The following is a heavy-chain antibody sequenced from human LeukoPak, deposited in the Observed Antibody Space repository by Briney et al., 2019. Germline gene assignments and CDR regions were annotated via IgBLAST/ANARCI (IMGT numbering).Heavy chain of an antibody. CDR2: IKQDGSEK. J-gene: IGHJ6*03. V-gene: IGHV3-7*01. CDR1: GFTFSSYW. CDR3: ARDKSEDYMDV. Sequence: GGSLRLSRAASGFTFSSYWMSWVRQAPGKGLEWVANIKQDGSEKYYVDSVKGRFTISRDNAKNSLYLQMNSLRAEDTAVYYCARDKSEDYMDVWGKGTTVTVSS.